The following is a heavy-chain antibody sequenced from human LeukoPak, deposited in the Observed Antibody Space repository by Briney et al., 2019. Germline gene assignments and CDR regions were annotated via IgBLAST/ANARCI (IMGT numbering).Heavy chain of an antibody. J-gene: IGHJ4*02. CDR3: VRDGGVSGYDLLDY. Sequence: GGSLRLSCAASGFTFSNYWMTWVRQGPGKGLEWVANINQDGSKEYYMDSVKARFTISRDNAKNSLSLQMNSLRAEDTAVYYCVRDGGVSGYDLLDYWGQGTLVTVSS. D-gene: IGHD5-12*01. CDR2: INQDGSKE. CDR1: GFTFSNYW. V-gene: IGHV3-7*01.